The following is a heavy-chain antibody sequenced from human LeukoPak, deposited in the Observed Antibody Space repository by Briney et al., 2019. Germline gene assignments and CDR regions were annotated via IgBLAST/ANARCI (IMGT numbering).Heavy chain of an antibody. CDR3: AKDSVKVTTVRRVPHYMDV. J-gene: IGHJ6*03. CDR1: GFTFSSYE. CDR2: ISSSGSTI. D-gene: IGHD4-17*01. Sequence: PGGSLRLSCAASGFTFSSYEMNWVRQAPGKGLEWVSYISSSGSTIYYADSVKGRFTISRDNAKNSLYLQMNSLRAEDTAVYYCAKDSVKVTTVRRVPHYMDVWGRGTTVTISS. V-gene: IGHV3-48*03.